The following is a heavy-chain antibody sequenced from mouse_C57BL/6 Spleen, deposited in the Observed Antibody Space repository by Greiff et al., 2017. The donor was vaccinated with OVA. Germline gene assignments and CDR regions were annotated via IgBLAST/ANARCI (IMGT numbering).Heavy chain of an antibody. V-gene: IGHV5-17*01. D-gene: IGHD2-2*01. J-gene: IGHJ1*03. CDR1: GFTFSDYG. CDR2: ISSCSSTI. CDR3: ARMGGYDWDFDV. Sequence: EVLLVESGGGLVKPGGSLKLSCAASGFTFSDYGMHWVRQAPGQGLEWVAYISSCSSTIYYADTVKGRVTISRDNAKNTLFLQMTSLRSEDTTTYDCARMGGYDWDFDVWGTGTTVTVSS.